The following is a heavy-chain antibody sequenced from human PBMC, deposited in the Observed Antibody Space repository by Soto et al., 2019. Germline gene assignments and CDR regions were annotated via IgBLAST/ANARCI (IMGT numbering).Heavy chain of an antibody. CDR1: GGSVSSGSYY. Sequence: SETLSLTCTVSGGSVSSGSYYWSWIRQPPGKGLEWIGYIYYSGSTNYNPSLKSRVTISVDTSKNQFSLKLSSVTAADTAVYYCARTLQDYGMDVWGQGTTVTVSS. CDR3: ARTLQDYGMDV. V-gene: IGHV4-61*01. J-gene: IGHJ6*02. CDR2: IYYSGST.